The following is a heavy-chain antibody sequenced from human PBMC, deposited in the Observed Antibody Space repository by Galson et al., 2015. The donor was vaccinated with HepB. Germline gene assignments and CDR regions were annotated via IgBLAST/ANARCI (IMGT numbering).Heavy chain of an antibody. CDR2: ISSSSSYI. J-gene: IGHJ4*02. CDR1: GFTFSSYS. D-gene: IGHD6-19*01. Sequence: SLRLSCAASGFTFSSYSMNWVRQAPGKGLEWVSSISSSSSYIYYADSVKGRFTISRDNAKNSLYLQMNSLRAEDTAVYYCARGEGSSGWYFDYWGQGTLVTVSS. CDR3: ARGEGSSGWYFDY. V-gene: IGHV3-21*01.